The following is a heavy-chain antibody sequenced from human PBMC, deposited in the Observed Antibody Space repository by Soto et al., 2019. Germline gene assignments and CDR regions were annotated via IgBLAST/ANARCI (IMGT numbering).Heavy chain of an antibody. V-gene: IGHV3-30*18. J-gene: IGHJ6*03. CDR2: ISYDGSNK. Sequence: GGSLRLSCAASGFTFSSYGMHWVRQAPGKGLEWVAVISYDGSNKYYADSVKGRLTISRDNSKNTLYLQMNSLRAEDTAVYYCAKDSEGYSSSSFRFVVYYSYLDVWGKGTTVTVSS. CDR1: GFTFSSYG. D-gene: IGHD6-6*01. CDR3: AKDSEGYSSSSFRFVVYYSYLDV.